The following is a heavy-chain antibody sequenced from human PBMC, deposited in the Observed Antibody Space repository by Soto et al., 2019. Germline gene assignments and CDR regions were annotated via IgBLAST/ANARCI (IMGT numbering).Heavy chain of an antibody. Sequence: SETLSLTCAVYGGSFSGYCWSWIRQPPGKGLEWIGEINHSGSTNYNPSLKSRVTISVDTSKNQFSLKLSSVTAADTAVYYCARGGMIVVVTLAYFDYWGQGTLVTVSS. V-gene: IGHV4-34*01. J-gene: IGHJ4*02. CDR1: GGSFSGYC. D-gene: IGHD3-22*01. CDR2: INHSGST. CDR3: ARGGMIVVVTLAYFDY.